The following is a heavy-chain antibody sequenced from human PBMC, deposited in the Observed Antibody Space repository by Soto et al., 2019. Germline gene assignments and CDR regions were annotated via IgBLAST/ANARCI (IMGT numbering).Heavy chain of an antibody. CDR3: AKDQGGGSPFVFDF. D-gene: IGHD2-15*01. Sequence: PGGSLRLSCAASGFTFSSYGMHWVRQAPGKGLEWVAVISYDGSNKYYADSVKGRFTISRDNSKNTLYLQMNSLRAEDTAVYYFAKDQGGGSPFVFDFGAKGKRVPVSS. CDR2: ISYDGSNK. J-gene: IGHJ3*01. CDR1: GFTFSSYG. V-gene: IGHV3-30*18.